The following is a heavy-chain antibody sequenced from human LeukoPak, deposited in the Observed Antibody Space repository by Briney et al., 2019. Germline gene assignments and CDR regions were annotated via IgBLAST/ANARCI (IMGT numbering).Heavy chain of an antibody. V-gene: IGHV4-39*07. CDR1: GGSIRSSYYY. CDR2: IYDSGST. CDR3: ATHVTTVVKGAFDY. Sequence: SETLSLTCTVSGGSIRSSYYYWGWIRQPPGKGLEWIGSIYDSGSTYYNPSLKSRVTISVDTSKNQFSLKLSSVTAADAAVYYCATHVTTVVKGAFDYWGQGTLVTVSS. J-gene: IGHJ4*02. D-gene: IGHD4-23*01.